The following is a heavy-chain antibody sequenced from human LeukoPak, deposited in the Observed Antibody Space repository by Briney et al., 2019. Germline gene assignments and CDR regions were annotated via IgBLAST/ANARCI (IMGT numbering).Heavy chain of an antibody. J-gene: IGHJ4*02. CDR1: ELTVSSNY. CDR2: IYSGGST. V-gene: IGHV3-53*05. Sequence: GGSLRLSCAASELTVSSNYMSWVRQAPGKGLEWVSVIYSGGSTCYADSVKGRFIISRDNSRNTLYLQMNSLRAEDTAMYHCARGGTPGYSTGWIDHWGQGTLVTVSS. D-gene: IGHD6-19*01. CDR3: ARGGTPGYSTGWIDH.